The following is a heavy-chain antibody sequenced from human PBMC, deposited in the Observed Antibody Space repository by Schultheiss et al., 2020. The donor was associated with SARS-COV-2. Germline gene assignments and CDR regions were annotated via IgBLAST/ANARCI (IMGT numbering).Heavy chain of an antibody. V-gene: IGHV4-34*01. CDR2: INHSGST. J-gene: IGHJ4*02. CDR1: GFTVSNSY. Sequence: ESLKFSCAASGFTVSNSYMSWVRQAPGKGLEWIGEINHSGSTNYNPSLKSRVTISLDTSKNQFSLKLSSVTAADTAVYYCARSRDGYNYLGDYWGQGTLVTVSS. CDR3: ARSRDGYNYLGDY. D-gene: IGHD5-24*01.